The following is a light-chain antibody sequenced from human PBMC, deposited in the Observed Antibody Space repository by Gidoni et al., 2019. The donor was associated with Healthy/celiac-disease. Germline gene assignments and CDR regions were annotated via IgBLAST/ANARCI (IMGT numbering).Light chain of an antibody. J-gene: IGLJ2*01. Sequence: HSVLTQPPSVSAAPMHRVTIPCSGSSSNIGNNAVNWYQQLPGKAPKLLIYYDDLLPPGVSDRFSGSKSGTAASLAISGLQSEDEADYYCAAWDDRLNGPVFGGGTKLTVL. CDR3: AAWDDRLNGPV. V-gene: IGLV1-36*01. CDR2: YDD. CDR1: SSNIGNNA.